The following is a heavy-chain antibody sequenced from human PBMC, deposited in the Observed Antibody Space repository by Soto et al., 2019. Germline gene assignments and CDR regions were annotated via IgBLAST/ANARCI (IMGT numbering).Heavy chain of an antibody. V-gene: IGHV1-69*13. J-gene: IGHJ6*02. CDR1: GGTFSSYA. D-gene: IGHD6-6*01. Sequence: SVKVSCKTSGGTFSSYAISWVRQAPGQGLEWMGGIVPIVDTATYAQKFQGRVTITADESTSTAYMELSRLRSDDTAVYYCARDKASSSSRGVYYYYYGMDVWGQGTTVTVAS. CDR2: IVPIVDTA. CDR3: ARDKASSSSRGVYYYYYGMDV.